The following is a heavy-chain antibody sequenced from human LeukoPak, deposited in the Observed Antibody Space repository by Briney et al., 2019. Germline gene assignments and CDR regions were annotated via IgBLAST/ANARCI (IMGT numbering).Heavy chain of an antibody. J-gene: IGHJ4*02. Sequence: PGGSLRLSCAASGFTVSSNYMSWVRQAPGKGLEWVSVIYSGGSTYYADSVKGRFTISRDNSKNTLYLQMNSLRAEDTVVYYCARVGGGVFSSGYQFDYWGQGTLVTVSS. CDR3: ARVGGGVFSSGYQFDY. CDR2: IYSGGST. CDR1: GFTVSSNY. V-gene: IGHV3-53*01. D-gene: IGHD3-22*01.